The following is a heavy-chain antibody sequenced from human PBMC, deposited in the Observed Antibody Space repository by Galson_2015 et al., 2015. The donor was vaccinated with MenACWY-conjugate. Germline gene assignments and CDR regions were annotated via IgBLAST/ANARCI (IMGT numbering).Heavy chain of an antibody. V-gene: IGHV3-23*01. D-gene: IGHD3-22*01. CDR2: VANGGLST. J-gene: IGHJ4*02. Sequence: SLRLPCAASGFTFTTYAMFWFRQAPGQGLEWVSAVANGGLSTAYADSVRGRFTISRDNSKNILYLQMDSLRADDTAVYFCAKGERRHYDSSGSSEHWGQGSLVTVPS. CDR3: AKGERRHYDSSGSSEH. CDR1: GFTFTTYA.